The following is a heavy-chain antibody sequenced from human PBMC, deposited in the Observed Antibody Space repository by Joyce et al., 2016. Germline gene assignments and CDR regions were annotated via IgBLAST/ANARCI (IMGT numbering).Heavy chain of an antibody. V-gene: IGHV1-69*12. CDR1: GGAFSNFT. D-gene: IGHD1-14*01. CDR3: ARGGTSSDHFFFYTLDI. Sequence: QVLLVQSGATVKRPGSSLKVSCKSSGGAFSNFTVNWVRQAPGQRLEWMGGIIPCFGAAKYAEHFQGRVTLTADLSTRTACMELSSLTSADTAVYYCARGGTSSDHFFFYTLDIWGPGTTVIVSS. CDR2: IIPCFGAA. J-gene: IGHJ6*02.